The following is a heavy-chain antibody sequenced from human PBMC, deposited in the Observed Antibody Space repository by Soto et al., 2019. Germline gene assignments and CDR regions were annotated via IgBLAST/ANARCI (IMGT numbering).Heavy chain of an antibody. J-gene: IGHJ4*02. D-gene: IGHD3-10*01. CDR1: GDTFNFYS. V-gene: IGHV1-69*02. Sequence: QVQLVQSGAEVKRPGSSVKVSCKASGDTFNFYSINWVRQAPGLGLEWMGRVNPIVSMSNYAQKFQGRVTVTADKFTSTAYMELSRLRSEDTAIYYCAISYGSVYRAFGYWGQGALVTVSS. CDR3: AISYGSVYRAFGY. CDR2: VNPIVSMS.